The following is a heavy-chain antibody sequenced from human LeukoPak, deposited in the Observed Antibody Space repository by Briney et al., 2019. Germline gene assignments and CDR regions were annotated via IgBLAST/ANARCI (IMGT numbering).Heavy chain of an antibody. CDR1: GYTFTSYG. Sequence: ASVKVSCKASGYTFTSYGISWVRQAPGQGLEWMGWISTYNANTHYPQKLQGRVTMTTDTSTSTAYMELRSLRSDDTAVYYCARDGDYTINDYWGQGTLVTVSS. CDR2: ISTYNANT. D-gene: IGHD4-11*01. J-gene: IGHJ4*02. V-gene: IGHV1-18*01. CDR3: ARDGDYTINDY.